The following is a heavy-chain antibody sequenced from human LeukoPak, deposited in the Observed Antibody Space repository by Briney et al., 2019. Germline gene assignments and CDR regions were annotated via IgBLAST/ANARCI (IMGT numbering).Heavy chain of an antibody. D-gene: IGHD6-6*01. CDR1: GFTFDDYD. V-gene: IGHV3-9*03. CDR3: AKDIYSSSSASFDY. CDR2: ISWNSGSI. Sequence: GGSLRLSCAASGFTFDDYDMHWVRQAPGKGLEWVSCISWNSGSIGYADSVKGRFNISRDNPKNSLYLQMNSLRAEDMALYYCAKDIYSSSSASFDYWGQGPLVTVSS. J-gene: IGHJ4*02.